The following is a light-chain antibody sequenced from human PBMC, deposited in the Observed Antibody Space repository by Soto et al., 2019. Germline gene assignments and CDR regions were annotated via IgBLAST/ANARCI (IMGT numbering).Light chain of an antibody. Sequence: DIQLTQSPSSVSASIGDRVTMTCXASQGVTRWLAWYQQKPGRAPKLLIYTASSLQTGVPSRFSASGFGTDFTLTISSLQPEDFATYYCQQANTFPLTFGGGTKVDI. CDR2: TAS. J-gene: IGKJ4*01. CDR3: QQANTFPLT. V-gene: IGKV1-12*01. CDR1: QGVTRW.